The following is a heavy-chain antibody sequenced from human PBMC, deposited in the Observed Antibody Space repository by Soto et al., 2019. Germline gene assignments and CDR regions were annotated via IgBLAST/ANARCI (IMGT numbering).Heavy chain of an antibody. Sequence: SETLSLTCAVYGGSFSGYYWSWIRQPPGKGLEWIGEINHSGSTNYNPSLKSRVTISVDTSKNQFSLKLSSVTAADTAVYYCAAYYYDSSGYYPFDYWGQGTLVTVSS. D-gene: IGHD3-22*01. CDR3: AAYYYDSSGYYPFDY. J-gene: IGHJ4*02. CDR2: INHSGST. CDR1: GGSFSGYY. V-gene: IGHV4-34*01.